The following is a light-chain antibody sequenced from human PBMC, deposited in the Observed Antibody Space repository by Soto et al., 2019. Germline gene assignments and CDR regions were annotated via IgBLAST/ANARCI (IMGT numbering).Light chain of an antibody. CDR1: SSNIGNNY. J-gene: IGLJ2*01. V-gene: IGLV1-51*01. Sequence: QSVLTQPPSVSAAPGQTVTISCSGSSSNIGNNYVSWYQQLPGTAPKLLVYDNNKRPSGIPDRFSASKSGTSATLGISGLQTGDEADYYCETWDSGLTAVVFGGGTKLTVL. CDR2: DNN. CDR3: ETWDSGLTAVV.